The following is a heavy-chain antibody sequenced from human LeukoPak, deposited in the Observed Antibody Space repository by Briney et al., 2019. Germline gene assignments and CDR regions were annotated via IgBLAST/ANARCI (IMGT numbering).Heavy chain of an antibody. CDR3: AHRPPLSGIAARRGGAEYFQH. V-gene: IGHV2-5*01. CDR1: GFSLSTSGVG. Sequence: SGPTLVKPTQTLTLTCTFSGFSLSTSGVGVGWIRQPPGKALEWLALIYWNDDKRYSPSLKSRLTITKDTSKNQVVLTMTNMDPVDTATYYCAHRPPLSGIAARRGGAEYFQHWGQGTLVTVSS. CDR2: IYWNDDK. D-gene: IGHD6-6*01. J-gene: IGHJ1*01.